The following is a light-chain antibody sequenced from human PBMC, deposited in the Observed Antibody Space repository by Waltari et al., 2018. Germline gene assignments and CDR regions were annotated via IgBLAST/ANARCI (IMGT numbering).Light chain of an antibody. CDR3: AAWDDSLNAVL. CDR1: SSTIGSNT. V-gene: IGLV1-44*01. Sequence: QSVLTQPPSASGTPGQRVTISCSGSSSTIGSNTVNWYQPLPGTAPKLLIYSNNQRPSGVPDRFSGSKSGTSASLAISGLQSEDEADYYCAAWDDSLNAVLFGGGTKLTVL. CDR2: SNN. J-gene: IGLJ2*01.